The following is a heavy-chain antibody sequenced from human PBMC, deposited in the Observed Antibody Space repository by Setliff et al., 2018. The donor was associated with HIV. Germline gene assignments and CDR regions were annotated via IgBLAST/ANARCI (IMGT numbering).Heavy chain of an antibody. CDR1: GGTFSSYA. CDR2: TIPIFGTA. V-gene: IGHV1-69*05. J-gene: IGHJ6*02. Sequence: SVKVSCKASGGTFSSYAISWVRQAPGQGLEWMGGTIPIFGTANYAQKFQGRVTITTDESTSTAYMELSSLSSEDTAVYYCARVGHSSSYHYYGMDVWGQGTTVTVSS. CDR3: ARVGHSSSYHYYGMDV. D-gene: IGHD6-13*01.